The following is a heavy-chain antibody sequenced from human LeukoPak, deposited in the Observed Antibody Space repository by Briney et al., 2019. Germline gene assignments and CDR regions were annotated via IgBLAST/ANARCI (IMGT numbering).Heavy chain of an antibody. V-gene: IGHV3-66*04. Sequence: GGSLRLSCAASGFTVSSNYMSWVRQAPGKGLEWVSVIYRGGGTYYADCVKGRFTISRDNSKNTPDLQMNSLRADDTAVYYCARHDYDSSGYYGYYGMDVWGQGTTVTVSS. CDR1: GFTVSSNY. CDR3: ARHDYDSSGYYGYYGMDV. D-gene: IGHD3-22*01. CDR2: IYRGGGT. J-gene: IGHJ6*02.